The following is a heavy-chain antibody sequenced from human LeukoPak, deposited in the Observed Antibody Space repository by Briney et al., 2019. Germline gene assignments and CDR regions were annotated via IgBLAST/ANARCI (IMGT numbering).Heavy chain of an antibody. D-gene: IGHD2-21*02. CDR1: GGTFSSYA. Sequence: SVKVSCKASGGTFSSYAISWVRQAPGQGLEWMGGIIPIFGTANYAQKFQGRVTITADESTSTAYMELSSLRSEDTAVYYCALRGGGAYCGGDCYSIDYWGQGTLVTVSS. V-gene: IGHV1-69*13. CDR3: ALRGGGAYCGGDCYSIDY. CDR2: IIPIFGTA. J-gene: IGHJ4*02.